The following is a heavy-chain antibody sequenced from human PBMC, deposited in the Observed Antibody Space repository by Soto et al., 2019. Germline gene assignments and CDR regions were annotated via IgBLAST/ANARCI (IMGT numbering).Heavy chain of an antibody. CDR1: GGSVSSGSYY. V-gene: IGHV4-61*01. J-gene: IGHJ4*02. D-gene: IGHD2-21*02. CDR2: IYYSGST. CDR3: ARVPYCGGDCYSDY. Sequence: SETLSLTCTVSGGSVSSGSYYWSWIRQPPGKGLEWIGYIYYSGSTNYNPSLKSRVTISVDTSKNQFSLKLSSVTAADTAVYYCARVPYCGGDCYSDYWGQRTLVPVSS.